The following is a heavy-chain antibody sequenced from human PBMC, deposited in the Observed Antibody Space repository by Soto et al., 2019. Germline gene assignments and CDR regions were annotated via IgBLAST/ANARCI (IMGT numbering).Heavy chain of an antibody. Sequence: QVQVVQSGAEVRKPGASVKVACKPSGYTFNIYYLHWLRQAPGQALEWMGVIHPSGGGTTYAQKFLGRVTVTRDTSTTTVFMELSSLRSDVTAVYYCARGGHIAVVTASFDNWGQGTLVTVSS. V-gene: IGHV1-46*02. J-gene: IGHJ4*02. CDR1: GYTFNIYY. D-gene: IGHD2-21*02. CDR3: ARGGHIAVVTASFDN. CDR2: IHPSGGGT.